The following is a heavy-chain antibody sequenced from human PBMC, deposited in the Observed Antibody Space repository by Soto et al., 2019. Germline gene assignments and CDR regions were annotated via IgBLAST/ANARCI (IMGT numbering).Heavy chain of an antibody. D-gene: IGHD3-22*01. CDR1: GGSISSGGYY. V-gene: IGHV4-31*03. CDR3: ARAPPYYYDSSGYNPDAFDI. J-gene: IGHJ3*02. Sequence: QVQPQESGPGLVKPSQTLSLTCTVSGGSISSGGYYWSWIRQHPGKGLEWIGYIYYSGSTYYNPSLKSRVTISVDTSKNQFSLKLSSVTAADTAVYYCARAPPYYYDSSGYNPDAFDIWGQGTMVTVSS. CDR2: IYYSGST.